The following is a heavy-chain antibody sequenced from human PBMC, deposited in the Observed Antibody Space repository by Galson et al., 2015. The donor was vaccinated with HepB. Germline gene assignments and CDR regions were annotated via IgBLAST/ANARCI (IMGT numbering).Heavy chain of an antibody. J-gene: IGHJ4*02. CDR1: GFTFNNYW. CDR3: ARDPNY. Sequence: SLRLSCAASGFTFNNYWMTWVRQAPGKGLEWVANIKQDGSDRYYVDSVKGRFTISRDNSKNTVYLQMNSLRAEDTAVYDCARDPNYWGQGTLVTVSS. CDR2: IKQDGSDR. V-gene: IGHV3-7*03.